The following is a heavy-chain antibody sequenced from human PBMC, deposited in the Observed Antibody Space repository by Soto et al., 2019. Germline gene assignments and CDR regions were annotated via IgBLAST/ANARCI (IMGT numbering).Heavy chain of an antibody. D-gene: IGHD3-3*01. CDR3: AHRILRTVFGLVTTTAIYFDF. V-gene: IGHV2-5*02. Sequence: QITLNESGPTVVKPAETLTLTCTFSGFSLTTSGVGVGWIRQSPGKAPEWLALIYWDDDKRYSASLKSRLTITTDPSNNQVVLTMASVDPADTATYYCAHRILRTVFGLVTTTAIYFDFWGQGTPVVVSS. J-gene: IGHJ4*02. CDR1: GFSLTTSGVG. CDR2: IYWDDDK.